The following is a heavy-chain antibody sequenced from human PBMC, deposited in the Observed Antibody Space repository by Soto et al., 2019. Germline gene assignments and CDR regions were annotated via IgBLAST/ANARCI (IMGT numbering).Heavy chain of an antibody. V-gene: IGHV3-48*02. J-gene: IGHJ3*02. CDR1: GFTFSSYS. Sequence: PGGSLRLSCAASGFTFSSYSMNWVRQAPGKGLEWVSYISSSSSTIYYADSVKGRFTISRDNAKNSLYLQMNSLRDEDTAVYYCARDRIVLMVYAYAHGAFDIWGQGTMVTVSS. CDR2: ISSSSSTI. CDR3: ARDRIVLMVYAYAHGAFDI. D-gene: IGHD2-8*01.